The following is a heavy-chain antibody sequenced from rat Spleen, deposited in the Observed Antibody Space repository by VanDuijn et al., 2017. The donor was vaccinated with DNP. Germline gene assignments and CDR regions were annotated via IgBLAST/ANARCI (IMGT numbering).Heavy chain of an antibody. J-gene: IGHJ2*01. D-gene: IGHD1-11*01. CDR3: TRKLRRAMAED. Sequence: VQXXESGPGXXXPSXXXSLXXTVXXXSLXXXNVXXVRPTPGKGLEWVGVNRTGGNTDYNSVFKSRLSNSRDTSQSQVFLQRNRLQTEDTASYVCTRKLRRAMAEDGGQGVMVRGSS. V-gene: IGHV2-1*01. CDR2: NRTGGNT. CDR1: XXSLXXXN.